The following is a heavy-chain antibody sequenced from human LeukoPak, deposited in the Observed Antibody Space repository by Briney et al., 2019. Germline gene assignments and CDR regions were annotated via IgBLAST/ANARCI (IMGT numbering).Heavy chain of an antibody. CDR2: IYDSGST. D-gene: IGHD2-21*02. CDR1: GGSISSYY. J-gene: IGHJ4*02. CDR3: ARGGATAKYFDY. Sequence: PSETLSLTCTVSGGSISSYYWSWIRQPPGKGLEWIGYIYDSGSTNYNPSLNSRVTISVDTSKNQFSLKLRSVTAPDTGMPYCARGGATAKYFDYWGQGTLVTVSS. V-gene: IGHV4-59*01.